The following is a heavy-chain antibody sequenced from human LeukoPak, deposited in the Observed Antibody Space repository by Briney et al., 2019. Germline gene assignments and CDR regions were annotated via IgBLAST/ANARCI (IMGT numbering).Heavy chain of an antibody. D-gene: IGHD2-2*01. V-gene: IGHV3-11*04. Sequence: LSLTCAVYGGSFSGYYWSWIRQAPGKGLEWVSYISSSNTMYYADSVKGRFTISRDNAKNSLYLQMNSLRAEDTAVYYCARQRGHCSSTSCAYFSYYMDVWGKGTTVTVSS. J-gene: IGHJ6*03. CDR2: ISSSNTM. CDR3: ARQRGHCSSTSCAYFSYYMDV. CDR1: GGSFSGYY.